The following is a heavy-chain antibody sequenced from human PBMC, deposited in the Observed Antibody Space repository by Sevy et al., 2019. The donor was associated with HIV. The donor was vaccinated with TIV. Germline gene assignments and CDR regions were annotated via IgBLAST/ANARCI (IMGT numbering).Heavy chain of an antibody. D-gene: IGHD2-21*01. V-gene: IGHV3-30*04. J-gene: IGHJ6*02. CDR3: AGDLPSAVIDPFYYYGMDV. Sequence: GGSLRLSCAASGFTFSIYALHWVRQAPGKGLEWVTVISYDGGNIYYADSVEGQFTVYRDNSKDTVYLQMNSLRPEDTAVYYCAGDLPSAVIDPFYYYGMDVWGQGTTVTVSS. CDR2: ISYDGGNI. CDR1: GFTFSIYA.